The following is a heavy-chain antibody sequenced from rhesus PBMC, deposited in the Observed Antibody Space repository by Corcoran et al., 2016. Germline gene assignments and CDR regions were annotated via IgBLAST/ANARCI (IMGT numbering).Heavy chain of an antibody. V-gene: IGHV4-127*01. D-gene: IGHD1-14*01. CDR3: ARDRGGTGSLDV. CDR1: GYSISSGYG. CDR2: IGGSSGST. Sequence: QVQLQESGPGLVKPSETLSLTCAVSGYSISSGYGWSWIRQPPGKGLGWIGDIGGSSGSTNYNPSLQGRVTISKDTSKTQFSLKLSSVTAADTAVYYCARDRGGTGSLDVWGRGVLVTVSS. J-gene: IGHJ5-2*02.